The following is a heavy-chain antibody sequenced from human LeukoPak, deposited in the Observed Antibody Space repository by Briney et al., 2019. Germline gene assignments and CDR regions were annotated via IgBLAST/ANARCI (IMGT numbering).Heavy chain of an antibody. CDR3: ARRETNTQWGFDY. D-gene: IGHD1-26*01. V-gene: IGHV1-2*02. CDR2: VNPNNGDT. CDR1: GYIFTDHF. J-gene: IGHJ4*02. Sequence: ASVKVSCKSSGYIFTDHFIHWVRQAPGQGLEWVGWVNPNNGDTKYAQKFQGRVTMTRDTSISTAYMEVNSLRSDDTAVYYCARRETNTQWGFDYWGQGTLVAVSS.